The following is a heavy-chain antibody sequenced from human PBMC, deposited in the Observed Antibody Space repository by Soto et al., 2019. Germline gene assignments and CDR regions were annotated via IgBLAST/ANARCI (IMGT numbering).Heavy chain of an antibody. J-gene: IGHJ3*02. CDR3: AIQLRGGAFDI. CDR2: IYYSGST. CDR1: GGSVSSGSYC. Sequence: SETLSLTCTVSGGSVSSGSYCWSWIRQPPGKGLEWIGYIYYSGSTNYNPSLKSRVTISVDTSKNQFSLKLSSVTAADTAVYYCAIQLRGGAFDIWGQGTMVTVSS. V-gene: IGHV4-61*01. D-gene: IGHD2-2*01.